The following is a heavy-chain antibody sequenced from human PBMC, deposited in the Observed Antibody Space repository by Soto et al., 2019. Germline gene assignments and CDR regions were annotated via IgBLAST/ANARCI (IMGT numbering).Heavy chain of an antibody. V-gene: IGHV3-21*06. Sequence: EVQVVESGGGLVNPGGSLRLSCSFTVSMYSMNWVRQAPGKGLEGVASISSGGIYIKYADSVKGRFTISRDNAKNSVSLQMNSLKVEDTAVYYCTRDQGGSYDSWFDPWGQGTQVIVSS. CDR1: FTVSMYS. CDR2: ISSGGIYI. D-gene: IGHD1-26*01. CDR3: TRDQGGSYDSWFDP. J-gene: IGHJ5*02.